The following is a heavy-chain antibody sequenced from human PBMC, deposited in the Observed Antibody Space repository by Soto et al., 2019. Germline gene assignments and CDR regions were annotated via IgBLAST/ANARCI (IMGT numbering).Heavy chain of an antibody. Sequence: QITLKESGPPLVKPTRTLTLTCTFSGFSLSTTAVGVGWIRQPPGKAPEWLAMIYWDDYKNYSPSLETRLTITKDTSKNQVVLTMINMDPVDTATYYCAHPRVGDGYNYVFDYWGQGTLVTVSS. CDR3: AHPRVGDGYNYVFDY. J-gene: IGHJ4*02. D-gene: IGHD5-12*01. V-gene: IGHV2-5*02. CDR1: GFSLSTTAVG. CDR2: IYWDDYK.